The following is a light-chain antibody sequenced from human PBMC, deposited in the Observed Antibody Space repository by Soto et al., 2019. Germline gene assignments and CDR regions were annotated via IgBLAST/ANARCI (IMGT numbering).Light chain of an antibody. V-gene: IGKV3-11*01. J-gene: IGKJ5*01. CDR2: DAS. CDR1: QSVGSK. CDR3: QQRSSWPIT. Sequence: EIVLTQSPATLSLSPGEGATLSCRASQSVGSKLAWLQQKPGQAPRLLIYDASNRATGIPARFSGSGSGTDFTVTISSLEPEDFAVYYCQQRSSWPITFGPGTRLEIK.